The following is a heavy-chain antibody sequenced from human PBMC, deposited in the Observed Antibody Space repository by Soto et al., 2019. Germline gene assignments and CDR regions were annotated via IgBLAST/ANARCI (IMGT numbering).Heavy chain of an antibody. CDR1: GFTFSSYG. V-gene: IGHV3-33*01. J-gene: IGHJ4*02. Sequence: QVQLVESGGGLVQPGRSLRLSCAASGFTFSSYGMHWVRQAPGKGLEWVAVIWYDGSNKYYADSVKGRFTISRDNSKNTLYLQMNSLRAEDTAVYYCAREGVLRFLEWLGGYFDYLGQGTLVTVSS. D-gene: IGHD3-3*01. CDR3: AREGVLRFLEWLGGYFDY. CDR2: IWYDGSNK.